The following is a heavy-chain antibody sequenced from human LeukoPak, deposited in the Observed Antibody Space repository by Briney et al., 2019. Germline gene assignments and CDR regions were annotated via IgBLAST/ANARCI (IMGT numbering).Heavy chain of an antibody. CDR2: ISAYNGNT. V-gene: IGHV1-18*01. Sequence: ASVKVSCKASGYTFTSYGISWVRQAPGQGLVWMGWISAYNGNTNYAQKLQGRVTMTTDTSTSTAYMELRSLRSDDTAVYYCARDSPRMLRFLEWLLSGYYYGMDVWGQGTTVTVSS. J-gene: IGHJ6*02. CDR3: ARDSPRMLRFLEWLLSGYYYGMDV. D-gene: IGHD3-3*01. CDR1: GYTFTSYG.